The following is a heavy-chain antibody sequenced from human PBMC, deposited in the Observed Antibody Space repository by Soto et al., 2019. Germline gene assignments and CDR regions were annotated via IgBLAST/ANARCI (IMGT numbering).Heavy chain of an antibody. CDR2: ISSSSSYI. J-gene: IGHJ4*02. CDR3: ASDSSGYYYVKYFEY. Sequence: GGSLRLSCAASGFTFSSYSMNWVRQAPGKGLEWVSSISSSSSYIYYADSVKGRFTISRDNAKNSLYLQMNSLRAEDTAVYYCASDSSGYYYVKYFEYWGKGTLVHVSP. D-gene: IGHD3-22*01. CDR1: GFTFSSYS. V-gene: IGHV3-21*01.